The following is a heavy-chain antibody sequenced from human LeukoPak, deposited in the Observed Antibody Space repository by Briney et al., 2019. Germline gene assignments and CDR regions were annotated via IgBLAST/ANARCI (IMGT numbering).Heavy chain of an antibody. Sequence: GGSLRLSCAASGFTFSSSAMNWVRQAPGKGLEWVSSINNVGSHIYYADSVKGRFTISRDNAKNSLCLQMNSLRAEDTAVYYCARDRPPHTSGTYGHLDYWGQGTLVTVSS. D-gene: IGHD3-10*01. CDR2: INNVGSHI. CDR3: ARDRPPHTSGTYGHLDY. CDR1: GFTFSSSA. J-gene: IGHJ4*02. V-gene: IGHV3-21*01.